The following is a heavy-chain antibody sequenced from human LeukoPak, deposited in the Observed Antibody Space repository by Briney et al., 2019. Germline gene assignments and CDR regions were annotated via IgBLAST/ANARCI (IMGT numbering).Heavy chain of an antibody. V-gene: IGHV1-69*04. CDR3: ARITVGATDYYYGMDV. CDR1: GGTFSSYA. D-gene: IGHD1-26*01. J-gene: IGHJ6*02. Sequence: SVKVSCKASGGTFSSYAISWVRQAPGQGLEWMGRIIPILGIANYAQKFQGRVTITADKSTSTAYMELSSLRSEDTAVYYCARITVGATDYYYGMDVWGQGTTVTVSS. CDR2: IIPILGIA.